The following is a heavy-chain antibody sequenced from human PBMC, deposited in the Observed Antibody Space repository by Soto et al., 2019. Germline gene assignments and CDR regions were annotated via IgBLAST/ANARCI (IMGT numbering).Heavy chain of an antibody. CDR1: GGTFSTSA. V-gene: IGHV1-69*12. J-gene: IGHJ6*02. CDR3: ARDKDRQQLGGNYYYILDV. Sequence: QVQLMQSGAEVKQPGSSVKVSCKASGGTFSTSAISWVRQAPGEGLEWVGGIMPVFATPDYAQKFQGRVTISADESTTTAYLELTSLTTDDTAVYYCARDKDRQQLGGNYYYILDVWGQGTAITVPS. D-gene: IGHD3-3*02. CDR2: IMPVFATP.